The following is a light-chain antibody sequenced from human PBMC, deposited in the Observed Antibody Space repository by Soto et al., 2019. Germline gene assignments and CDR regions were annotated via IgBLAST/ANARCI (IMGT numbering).Light chain of an antibody. Sequence: DFQMTQSPSTLSASVGDRVTITCRASQNIRSRLAWFQQKPGKAPKLLIYDASRFESGVPQRFSGSGSGTEFTLTISSLQTDDFSTYYCQQYHSYWTFGQGTKVE. J-gene: IGKJ1*01. CDR3: QQYHSYWT. CDR1: QNIRSR. CDR2: DAS. V-gene: IGKV1-5*01.